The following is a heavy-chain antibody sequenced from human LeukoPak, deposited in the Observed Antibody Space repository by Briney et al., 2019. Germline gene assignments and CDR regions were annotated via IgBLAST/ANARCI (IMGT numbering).Heavy chain of an antibody. D-gene: IGHD4-17*01. CDR3: ARGDGDYEFDP. J-gene: IGHJ5*02. V-gene: IGHV4-30-2*01. Sequence: PSQTLSLTCAVSGGSISSGGYSWGWIRQPPGRGLEWSVYIYHSGSTYYNPSLKSRVTISVDRSKNQFSLKLSSVTAADTAVYYCARGDGDYEFDPWGQGTLVTVSS. CDR2: IYHSGST. CDR1: GGSISSGGYS.